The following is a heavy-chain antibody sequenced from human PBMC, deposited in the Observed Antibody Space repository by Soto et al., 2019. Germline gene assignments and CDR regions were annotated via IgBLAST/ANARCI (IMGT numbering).Heavy chain of an antibody. CDR3: ARDHIYSSSFLAPFDY. CDR1: GYTFTING. J-gene: IGHJ4*02. Sequence: ASVKVSCKASGYTFTINGIIWVRQAPGQGLEWMGWISAYNGNTNYAQKLQGRVTMTTDTSTSTAYMELRSLRAEDTAVYYCARDHIYSSSFLAPFDYWGQGTLVTVSS. V-gene: IGHV1-18*01. CDR2: ISAYNGNT. D-gene: IGHD6-6*01.